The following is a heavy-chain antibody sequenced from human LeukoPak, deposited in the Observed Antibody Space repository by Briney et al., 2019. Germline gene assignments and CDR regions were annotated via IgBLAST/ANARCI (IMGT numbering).Heavy chain of an antibody. J-gene: IGHJ4*02. CDR3: ATNGFNFDY. CDR1: GYIFTGYY. D-gene: IGHD2-8*01. Sequence: ASVKVSCKASGYIFTGYYMHWVRQAPGQGLEWMGWINPISGGTNYAQKFQGRVTMTRDTSISTAYMELSRLRSDDTAVYYCATNGFNFDYWGQGTLVTVSS. CDR2: INPISGGT. V-gene: IGHV1-2*02.